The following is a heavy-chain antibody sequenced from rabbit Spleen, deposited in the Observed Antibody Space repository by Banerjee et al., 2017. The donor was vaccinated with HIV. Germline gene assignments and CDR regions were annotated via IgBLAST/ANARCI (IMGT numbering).Heavy chain of an antibody. J-gene: IGHJ4*01. CDR3: ARDSGSNAYIDVYFNL. D-gene: IGHD4-2*01. Sequence: QQLVESGGGLVKPGASLTLTCTASGFSFTSSYDMCWVRQAPGKGLEWIACIYTGNSKTYYAGWAKGRFTISKASSTTVTLQMTSLTAADTATYFCARDSGSNAYIDVYFNLWGPGTLVTV. V-gene: IGHV1S40*01. CDR1: GFSFTSSYD. CDR2: IYTGNSKT.